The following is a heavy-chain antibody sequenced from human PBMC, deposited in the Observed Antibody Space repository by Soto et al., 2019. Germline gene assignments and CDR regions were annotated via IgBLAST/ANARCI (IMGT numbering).Heavy chain of an antibody. CDR2: IFSNDEK. D-gene: IGHD1-26*01. CDR1: GFSLSNAEVG. J-gene: IGHJ4*02. CDR3: AGIVRLVGATSYINS. Sequence: QVTLKESGPVLVKPTETLTLTCTVSGFSLSNAEVGVSWIRQPPGKALECLAQIFSNDEKSYSTSLKSSLSIPRDTSKRQGVLTMTNMDPVDTATYYCAGIVRLVGATSYINSWGQGGLVTVSS. V-gene: IGHV2-26*01.